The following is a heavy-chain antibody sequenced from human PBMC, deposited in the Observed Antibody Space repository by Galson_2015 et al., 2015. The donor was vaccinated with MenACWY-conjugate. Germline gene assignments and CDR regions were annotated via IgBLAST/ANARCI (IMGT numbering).Heavy chain of an antibody. CDR1: KFIFSIYG. V-gene: IGHV3-30*02. CDR3: VKDHQGSSSS. CDR2: IRYDGSDK. D-gene: IGHD6-6*01. J-gene: IGHJ5*02. Sequence: SLRPSCAASKFIFSIYGFHWVRQAPGKGLEWVAFIRYDGSDKYYGDSVKGRFTISKDNSKNTLYLQMNSLRDEDTAVYYCVKDHQGSSSSWGQGTLVTVSS.